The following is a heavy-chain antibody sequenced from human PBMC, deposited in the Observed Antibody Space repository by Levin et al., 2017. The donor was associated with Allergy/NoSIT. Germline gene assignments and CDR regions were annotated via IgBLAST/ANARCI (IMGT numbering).Heavy chain of an antibody. CDR2: IYTSGST. V-gene: IGHV4-4*07. Sequence: SETLSLTCTVSGGSISSYYWSWIRQPAGKGLEWIGRIYTSGSTNYNPSLKSRVTMSVDTSKNQFSLKLSSVTAADTAVYYCARDGYSNAVGWFDPWGQGTLVTVSS. CDR1: GGSISSYY. CDR3: ARDGYSNAVGWFDP. J-gene: IGHJ5*02. D-gene: IGHD4-11*01.